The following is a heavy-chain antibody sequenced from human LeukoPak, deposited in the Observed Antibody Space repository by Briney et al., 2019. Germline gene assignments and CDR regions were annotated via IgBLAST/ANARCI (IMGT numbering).Heavy chain of an antibody. J-gene: IGHJ4*02. Sequence: SETLSLTCAVSGGSFSGYYWNWIRQPPGKGLEWIGEINHSGSTHYNPSLKSRVTISVDTSQKRFSLKLSSVTAADTAVYFCARAIAARRRVGWDYFDYWGQGTLVTVSS. D-gene: IGHD6-6*01. V-gene: IGHV4-34*01. CDR3: ARAIAARRRVGWDYFDY. CDR2: INHSGST. CDR1: GGSFSGYY.